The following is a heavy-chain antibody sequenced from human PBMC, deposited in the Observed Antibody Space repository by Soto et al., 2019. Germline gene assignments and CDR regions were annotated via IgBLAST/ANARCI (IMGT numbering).Heavy chain of an antibody. Sequence: SVTLSLTCPFSGCSISSSSYYWGWIRQPPGKGLEWIGSIYYSGSTNYNPSLKSRVTISVDTSKNQFSLKLSSVTAADTAVYYCARDNSDYGDYGYTLDYWGQGTLVTVSS. CDR3: ARDNSDYGDYGYTLDY. V-gene: IGHV4-39*07. J-gene: IGHJ4*02. D-gene: IGHD4-17*01. CDR1: GCSISSSSYY. CDR2: IYYSGST.